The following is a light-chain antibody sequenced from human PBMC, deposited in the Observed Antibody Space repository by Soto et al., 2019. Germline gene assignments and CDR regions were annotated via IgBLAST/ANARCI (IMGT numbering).Light chain of an antibody. V-gene: IGKV1D-12*01. CDR2: AAS. CDR3: LQDFSYPRT. J-gene: IGKJ1*01. CDR1: QGISNW. Sequence: DIQMTQSPSSVSASVGDRVSITCRASQGISNWLAWYQQKPGRGPKLLIYAASSLQSGVSSRFSGSGSGTDFTLTISSLQPEDSATYYCLQDFSYPRTFGQGTKVDIK.